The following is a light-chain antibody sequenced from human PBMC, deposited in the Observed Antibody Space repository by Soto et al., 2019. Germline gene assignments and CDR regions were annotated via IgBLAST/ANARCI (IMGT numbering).Light chain of an antibody. CDR3: QQLNSYPQT. CDR2: DAS. V-gene: IGKV1-33*01. Sequence: DIQMTQSPSSLSASVVDRVTITFQASQNINNYLNWYQQKPGRAPKLLIYDASNLEAGVPSRFRGSGSGTDFTFTISRLQPEDIATYYCQQLNSYPQTFGQGTKVDI. CDR1: QNINNY. J-gene: IGKJ1*01.